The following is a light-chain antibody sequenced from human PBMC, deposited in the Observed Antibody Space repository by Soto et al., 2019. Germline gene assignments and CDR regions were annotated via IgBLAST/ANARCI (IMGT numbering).Light chain of an antibody. Sequence: TESPSTLSASVGDRVTITCRASQSISSWLAWYQQKPGKAPKLLIYDASSLESGLPSRFSGSGSGTEFTLTISSLQPDDFATYYCKQYNSYSWTFGQGTKVDIQ. CDR2: DAS. V-gene: IGKV1-5*01. CDR1: QSISSW. CDR3: KQYNSYSWT. J-gene: IGKJ1*01.